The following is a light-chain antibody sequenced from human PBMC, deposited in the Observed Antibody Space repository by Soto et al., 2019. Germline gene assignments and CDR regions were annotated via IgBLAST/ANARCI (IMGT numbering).Light chain of an antibody. V-gene: IGKV1-5*01. J-gene: IGKJ1*01. CDR2: DAS. CDR3: QHYTRT. CDR1: QSITGW. Sequence: DIQMTQSPSTLSAFVGDRVTITCRASQSITGWLAWYQQKPGKAPKLLIYDASSLEVGVPSRFSGSGSGTEFTLTISSLQPDDFATYYCQHYTRTFGQGTKVEIK.